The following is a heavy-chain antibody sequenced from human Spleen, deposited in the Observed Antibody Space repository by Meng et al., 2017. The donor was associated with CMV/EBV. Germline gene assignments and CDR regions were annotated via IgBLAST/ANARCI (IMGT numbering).Heavy chain of an antibody. Sequence: ASVKVSCKASGYTFTDYYMHWVRQAPGQGPEWMGWINANSGGTHYAQKFQGRVTMTRDTSISTAYMELTRLTSDDTAVYYCASRWYSGSYNYFDYWGQGTLVTVSS. CDR3: ASRWYSGSYNYFDY. V-gene: IGHV1-2*02. CDR2: INANSGGT. D-gene: IGHD1-26*01. CDR1: GYTFTDYY. J-gene: IGHJ4*02.